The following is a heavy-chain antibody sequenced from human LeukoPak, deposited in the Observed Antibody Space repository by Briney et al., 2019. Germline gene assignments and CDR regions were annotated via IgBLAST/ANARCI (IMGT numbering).Heavy chain of an antibody. CDR1: GGSISSYY. V-gene: IGHV4-59*08. CDR2: IYYSGST. Sequence: SETLSLTCTVSGGSISSYYWSWIRQPPGKGLEWIGYIYYSGSTNYNPSPKSRVTISVDTSKNQFSLKLSSVTAADTAVYYCARHGWAVAGTGVWYFDYWGQGTLVTVSS. D-gene: IGHD6-19*01. CDR3: ARHGWAVAGTGVWYFDY. J-gene: IGHJ4*02.